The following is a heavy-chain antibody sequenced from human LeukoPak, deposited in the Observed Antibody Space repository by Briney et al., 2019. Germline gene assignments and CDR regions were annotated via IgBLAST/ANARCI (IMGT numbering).Heavy chain of an antibody. V-gene: IGHV5-51*01. CDR3: PRHADDGFEI. Sequence: RGESLKISCKGSGYTFSSYWIGWVRQMPGKGLEWMGIIYPGDSDTRYSPSFQGQVTVSADKSVSAAYLQWSSLKASDSAMYYCPRHADDGFEIRGQGTMVTVSS. J-gene: IGHJ3*02. CDR2: IYPGDSDT. CDR1: GYTFSSYW.